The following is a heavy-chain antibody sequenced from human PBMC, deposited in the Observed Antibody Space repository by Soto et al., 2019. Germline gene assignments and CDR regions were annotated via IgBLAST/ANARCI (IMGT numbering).Heavy chain of an antibody. CDR1: GFTFSDHY. D-gene: IGHD1-1*01. CDR3: VRSGDNYNLLDY. V-gene: IGHV3-11*06. CDR2: SSNSGSFT. Sequence: GGSLRLSCAASGFTFSDHYMSWIRQAPGKGLEWVGYSSNSGSFTRYADSVKGRFSISRDNAKNSLYLQINSLRGDDTAIYYCVRSGDNYNLLDYWGQGTPVTVSS. J-gene: IGHJ4*02.